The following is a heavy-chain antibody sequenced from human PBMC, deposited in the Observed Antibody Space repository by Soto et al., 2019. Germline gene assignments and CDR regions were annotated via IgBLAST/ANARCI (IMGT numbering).Heavy chain of an antibody. CDR1: GYTFTSYY. CDR3: NTGYSSRWYDY. D-gene: IGHD6-13*01. V-gene: IGHV1-46*01. Sequence: ASVKVSCKASGYTFTSYYMHWVRQAPGQGLEWMGIINPSGGSTSYAQKFQGRVTMTRDTSTSTVYMELSSLRSEDTAVYYCNTGYSSRWYDYWGQGTLVTVSS. CDR2: INPSGGST. J-gene: IGHJ4*02.